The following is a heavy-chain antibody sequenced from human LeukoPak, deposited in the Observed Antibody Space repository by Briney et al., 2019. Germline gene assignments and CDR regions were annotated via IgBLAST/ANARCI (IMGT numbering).Heavy chain of an antibody. CDR2: VAYDGSNK. J-gene: IGHJ4*02. Sequence: PGRSLRLSCAASGFTFSSYGMHWVRQAPGKGLEWMAVVAYDGSNKHYADSVQGRFTVSRDNSKNTLYLQMNSLRAEDTAVYYCARGDFDYWGQGTLVTVSS. CDR3: ARGDFDY. V-gene: IGHV3-30*03. CDR1: GFTFSSYG.